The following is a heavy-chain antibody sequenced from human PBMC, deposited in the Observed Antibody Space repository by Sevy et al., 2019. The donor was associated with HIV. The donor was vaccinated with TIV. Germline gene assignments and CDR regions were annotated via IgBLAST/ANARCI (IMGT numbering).Heavy chain of an antibody. CDR1: GDSVSSNSAA. J-gene: IGHJ2*01. CDR2: TYYRSKWYS. V-gene: IGHV6-1*01. D-gene: IGHD6-19*01. Sequence: SQTLSLTCAISGDSVSSNSAAWTWIRQSPSRGLEWLGRTYYRSKWYSDYADSVKRLLTITPDTSKNQISLQLHSVTPEDTAVYYYVRYRSGYYWYFDLWGRGTLVTVSS. CDR3: VRYRSGYYWYFDL.